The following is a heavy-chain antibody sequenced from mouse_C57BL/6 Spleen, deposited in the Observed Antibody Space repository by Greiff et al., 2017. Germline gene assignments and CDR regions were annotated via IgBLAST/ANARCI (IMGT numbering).Heavy chain of an antibody. Sequence: EVQLQQSGPELVKPGASVKISCKASGYTFTDYYMNWVKQSHGKSLEWIGDINPNNGGTSYNQKFKGKATLTVDKSSSTAYMELRSLTSEDSAVYYCADTTFDYWGQGTTLTVSS. V-gene: IGHV1-26*01. CDR2: INPNNGGT. CDR1: GYTFTDYY. CDR3: ADTTFDY. D-gene: IGHD1-1*01. J-gene: IGHJ2*01.